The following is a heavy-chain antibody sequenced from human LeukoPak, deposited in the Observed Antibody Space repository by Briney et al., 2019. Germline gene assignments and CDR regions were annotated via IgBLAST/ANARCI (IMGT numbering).Heavy chain of an antibody. D-gene: IGHD3-10*01. Sequence: SETLSLTCAVYGGSCSSYYWSWIRRPPGKGLEWIGEINYSGSTNYSPSLKSRVTISVDTSKNQFSLKLSSVTAADTAVYYCARVYGSGSYYNGYYYYYMDVWGKGTTVTISS. CDR1: GGSCSSYY. V-gene: IGHV4-34*01. CDR3: ARVYGSGSYYNGYYYYYMDV. J-gene: IGHJ6*03. CDR2: INYSGST.